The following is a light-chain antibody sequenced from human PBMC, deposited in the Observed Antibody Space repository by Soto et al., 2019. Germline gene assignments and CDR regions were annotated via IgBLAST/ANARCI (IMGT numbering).Light chain of an antibody. Sequence: DIQITQSPSTLSASVGDRVTITCRASQSISSWLAWYQQKPGKAPKLLIYDASSLGSGVRSRFSGSGSGTECTRTISTLQPDDVATYYCQQYNTSYWTFGQGTKVDIK. CDR3: QQYNTSYWT. CDR1: QSISSW. J-gene: IGKJ1*01. CDR2: DAS. V-gene: IGKV1-5*01.